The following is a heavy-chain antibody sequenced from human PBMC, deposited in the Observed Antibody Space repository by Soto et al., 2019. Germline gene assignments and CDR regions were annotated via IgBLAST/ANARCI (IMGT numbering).Heavy chain of an antibody. CDR2: IYYSGST. CDR3: ARVYPGNDLEAFDI. V-gene: IGHV4-31*03. D-gene: IGHD1-1*01. J-gene: IGHJ3*02. CDR1: GGSISSGGYY. Sequence: SETLSLTCTVSGGSISSGGYYWSWIRQHPGKGLEWIGYIYYSGSTYYNPSLKSRVTISVDTSKNQFSLKLSSVTAADTAVYYCARVYPGNDLEAFDIWGQGTMVTVSS.